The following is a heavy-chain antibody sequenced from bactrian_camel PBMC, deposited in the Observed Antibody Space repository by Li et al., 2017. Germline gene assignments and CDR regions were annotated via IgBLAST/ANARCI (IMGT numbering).Heavy chain of an antibody. V-gene: IGHV3S1*01. D-gene: IGHD7*01. CDR1: GYSVSTGY. CDR3: AADNVNLQLARHYSY. J-gene: IGHJ4*01. Sequence: HVQLVESGGGSVQAGGSLRLSCAASGYSVSTGYMAWFRQAPGKEREGVAAIDTAGAPTYTYAVAGRFTISKDNVKNTLYLQMNDLKSEDTAMYYCAADNVNLQLARHYSYRGQGTQVTVS. CDR2: IDTAGAP.